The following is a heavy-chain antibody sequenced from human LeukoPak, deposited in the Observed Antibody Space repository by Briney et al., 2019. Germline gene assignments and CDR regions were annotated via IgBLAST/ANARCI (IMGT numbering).Heavy chain of an antibody. CDR3: ARELYSSGWSDY. V-gene: IGHV4-59*12. J-gene: IGHJ4*02. CDR2: IYYSGST. D-gene: IGHD6-19*01. Sequence: PSETLSLTCTVSGGSISSYYWSWIRQAPGKGLEWIGYIYYSGSTNYNPSLKSRVTISADKSKNQSSLKLSCVTAADTAVYYCARELYSSGWSDYWGQGTLVTVSS. CDR1: GGSISSYY.